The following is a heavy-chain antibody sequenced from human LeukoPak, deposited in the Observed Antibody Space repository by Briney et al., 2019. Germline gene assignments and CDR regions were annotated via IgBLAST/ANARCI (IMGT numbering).Heavy chain of an antibody. D-gene: IGHD3-22*01. CDR3: ARDYDSSGYSSDAGAIHI. CDR2: ISYDGSSK. Sequence: PGGSLRLSCAASGFTFSSYAMHWVRQAPGKGLEWVALISYDGSSKYYADSVQGRFTFSRDNSKNTLYLQMDSLRTEDTALYYCARDYDSSGYSSDAGAIHIWGQGTMVTVSS. V-gene: IGHV3-30-3*01. J-gene: IGHJ3*02. CDR1: GFTFSSYA.